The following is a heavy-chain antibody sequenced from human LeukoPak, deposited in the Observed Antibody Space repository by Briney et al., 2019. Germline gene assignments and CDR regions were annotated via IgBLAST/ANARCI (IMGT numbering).Heavy chain of an antibody. J-gene: IGHJ1*01. V-gene: IGHV3-48*01. CDR3: TRGLVVVAQYFQH. CDR1: GFTFDTYT. Sequence: QPGGSLRLSCAASGFTFDTYTMNWVRQAPGTGLEWVSYIDTTSTTMYYADSVKGRFTISRDNAKNSLYLQMNSLRVEDTAVYYCTRGLVVVAQYFQHRGQGTLVTVSS. CDR2: IDTTSTTM. D-gene: IGHD2-15*01.